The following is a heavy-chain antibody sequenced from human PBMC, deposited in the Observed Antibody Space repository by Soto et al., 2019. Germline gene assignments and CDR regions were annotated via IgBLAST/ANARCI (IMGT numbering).Heavy chain of an antibody. CDR3: ARDRGAVVVPAGIFTSGRKKNWFDT. V-gene: IGHV1-46*01. CDR2: INPSGGST. J-gene: IGHJ5*02. CDR1: GYTFTSYY. Sequence: ASVKVSCKASGYTFTSYYMHWVRQAPGQGLEWMGIINPSGGSTSYAQKFQGRVTMTRDTSTSTVYMELSSLRSEDTAVYYCARDRGAVVVPAGIFTSGRKKNWFDTCGQGILVTVSS. D-gene: IGHD2-2*02.